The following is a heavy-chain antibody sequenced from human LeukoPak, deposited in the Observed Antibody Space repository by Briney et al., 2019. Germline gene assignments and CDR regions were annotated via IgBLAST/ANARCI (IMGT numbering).Heavy chain of an antibody. CDR2: IDPSDSYT. Sequence: GEAFKIYCKGSGYSFTSYLISWVGPVTGKGLEWMGRIDPSDSYTNYSPSFQGHVTISADKSISTAYLQWSSLKASDTAMYYCARHAIAAAGTSLRRIFDYWGQGTLVTVSS. V-gene: IGHV5-10-1*01. CDR3: ARHAIAAAGTSLRRIFDY. J-gene: IGHJ4*02. CDR1: GYSFTSYL. D-gene: IGHD6-13*01.